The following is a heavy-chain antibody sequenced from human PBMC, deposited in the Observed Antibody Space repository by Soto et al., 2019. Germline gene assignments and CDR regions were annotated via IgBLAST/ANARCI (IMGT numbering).Heavy chain of an antibody. J-gene: IGHJ6*02. V-gene: IGHV4-59*01. Sequence: SETLSLTCTVSGGSISTNYWNWIRQPPGKGLEWIGSIYFSGNTNYNPSLKSRVTMSIDTSKNQFSLKLSSLTAADTAMYYCARDVLVATLPVSYHGMDVWGQGTTVTAP. CDR3: ARDVLVATLPVSYHGMDV. CDR2: IYFSGNT. D-gene: IGHD5-12*01. CDR1: GGSISTNY.